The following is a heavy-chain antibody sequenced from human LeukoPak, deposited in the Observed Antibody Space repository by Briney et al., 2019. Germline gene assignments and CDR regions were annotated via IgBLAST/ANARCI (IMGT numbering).Heavy chain of an antibody. CDR2: IYYSGNT. V-gene: IGHV4-59*01. D-gene: IGHD4/OR15-4a*01. CDR3: ARAGRGVLSNFDY. CDR1: GGSISTYY. Sequence: SGTLSLTCTVSGGSISTYYWSWIRQPPGKGLEWIGYIYYSGNTNYNPSLKSRVTISVDTSKNQFSLKLSSVTAADTAVYYCARAGRGVLSNFDYWGQGTLVTVSS. J-gene: IGHJ4*02.